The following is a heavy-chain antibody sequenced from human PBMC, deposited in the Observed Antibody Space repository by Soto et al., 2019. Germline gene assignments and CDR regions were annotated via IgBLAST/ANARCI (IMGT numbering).Heavy chain of an antibody. CDR2: IYWDDDK. Sequence: SGPTLVNPTQTLPLTCTFSGFSLSTSGVGVGWIRQPPGKALEWLALIYWDDDKRYSPSLKSRLTITKDTSKNQVVLTMTNMDPVDTATYYCAHRRPGIAAAGTRNKYNWLDPWGQGTLGTVSS. J-gene: IGHJ5*02. CDR1: GFSLSTSGVG. D-gene: IGHD6-13*01. CDR3: AHRRPGIAAAGTRNKYNWLDP. V-gene: IGHV2-5*02.